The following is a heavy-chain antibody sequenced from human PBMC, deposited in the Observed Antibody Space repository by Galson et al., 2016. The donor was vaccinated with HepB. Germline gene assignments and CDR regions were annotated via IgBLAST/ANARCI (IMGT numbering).Heavy chain of an antibody. CDR2: ISGSGGSI. CDR3: AKVHYYHGSGELGYLDL. J-gene: IGHJ2*01. D-gene: IGHD3-10*01. V-gene: IGHV3-23*01. CDR1: GFTFSNYA. Sequence: SLRLSCAASGFTFSNYAMTWVRQAPGKGLEWVSAISGSGGSIFYAHSVKGRFTISRDNSKNTLHLQMNSLRVDDTAVYYCAKVHYYHGSGELGYLDLWGRGTLVTVSS.